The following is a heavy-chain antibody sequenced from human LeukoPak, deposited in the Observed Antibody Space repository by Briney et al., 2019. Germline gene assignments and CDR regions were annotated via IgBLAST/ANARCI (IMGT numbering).Heavy chain of an antibody. CDR2: IYPGDSDT. D-gene: IGHD1-26*01. CDR3: ASSGRAGSPDFDF. CDR1: GYSFTSYW. J-gene: IGHJ4*02. Sequence: GESLKISCKGSGYSFTSYWIGWVRQMPGKGLEWMGIIYPGDSDTRYSPSFQGQVTISADKSISTAYLQWSSLKASDTAIYYCASSGRAGSPDFDFWAREPWSPSPQ. V-gene: IGHV5-51*01.